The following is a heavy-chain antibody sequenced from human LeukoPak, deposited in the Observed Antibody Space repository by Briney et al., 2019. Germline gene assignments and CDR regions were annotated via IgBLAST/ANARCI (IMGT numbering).Heavy chain of an antibody. CDR1: GYTFTSYG. CDR2: ISAHNGNT. V-gene: IGHV1-18*01. D-gene: IGHD2-2*01. J-gene: IGHJ6*03. CDR3: ARDGHGDCSSTSCFYYYYYMDV. Sequence: ASVKVSCKASGYTFTSYGISWVRQAPGQGLEWMGWISAHNGNTNYAQKLQGRVTMTTDTSTSTAYMELRSLRSDDTAVYYCARDGHGDCSSTSCFYYYYYMDVWGKGTTVTVSS.